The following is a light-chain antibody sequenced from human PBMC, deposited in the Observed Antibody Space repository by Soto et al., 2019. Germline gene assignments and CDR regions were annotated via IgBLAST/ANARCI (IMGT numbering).Light chain of an antibody. V-gene: IGKV4-1*01. CDR3: QQYYSYPQT. Sequence: DIVMTQSPDSLAVSLGERATINCKSSQNVLYSSNNKNYLSWFQQKPGQPPKLLIYWASTRESGVPDRFSGSGSETDFTLTISSLQAEDFATYYCQQYYSYPQTFGQGTKLEIK. CDR2: WAS. J-gene: IGKJ2*01. CDR1: QNVLYSSNNKNY.